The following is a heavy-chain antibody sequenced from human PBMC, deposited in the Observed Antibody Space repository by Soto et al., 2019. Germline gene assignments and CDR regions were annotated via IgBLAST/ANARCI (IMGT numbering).Heavy chain of an antibody. V-gene: IGHV6-1*01. Sequence: SQTLSLTCAISGDSVSGNGVAWNWIRQSPSRGLEWLGRTYYKSKWNYNYAASVKGRIIISPDTSKNQFSLQLNSVTPEDTAVYYCARAGLTGGTLWLGPWGQGTLVTVSS. J-gene: IGHJ5*02. CDR2: TYYKSKWNY. CDR3: ARAGLTGGTLWLGP. D-gene: IGHD1-26*01. CDR1: GDSVSGNGVA.